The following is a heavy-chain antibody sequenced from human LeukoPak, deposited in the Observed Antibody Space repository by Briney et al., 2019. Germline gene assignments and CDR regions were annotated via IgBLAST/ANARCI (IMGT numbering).Heavy chain of an antibody. CDR2: IRYDGSNK. V-gene: IGHV3-30*02. J-gene: IGHJ4*02. CDR3: AKNHRAYCGGDCVDFDY. D-gene: IGHD2-21*02. Sequence: GGSLRLSCGASGFTFSSYGMHWVRQAPGKGLEWVAFIRYDGSNKYYADSVKGRFTISRDNSKNTLYLQMNSLRAEDTAVYYCAKNHRAYCGGDCVDFDYWGQGTLVTVSS. CDR1: GFTFSSYG.